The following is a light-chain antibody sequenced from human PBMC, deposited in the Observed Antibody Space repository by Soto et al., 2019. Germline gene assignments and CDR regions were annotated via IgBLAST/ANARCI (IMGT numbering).Light chain of an antibody. CDR1: QSVRRN. CDR2: GAS. V-gene: IGKV3-15*01. CDR3: QQYNIWPPLT. Sequence: EIVLTQSPDILSVSPGETATLSCRASQSVRRNLAWYQQKPGQAPRLLIYGASTRATGIPARFSGSGSGREFTLTISSLQSEDFGLYYCQQYNIWPPLTFGGGTKVEIK. J-gene: IGKJ4*01.